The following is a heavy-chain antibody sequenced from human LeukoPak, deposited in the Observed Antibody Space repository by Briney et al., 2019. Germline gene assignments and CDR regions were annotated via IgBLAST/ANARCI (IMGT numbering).Heavy chain of an antibody. J-gene: IGHJ4*02. CDR3: ARCDSSRWNGIDY. V-gene: IGHV3-53*01. CDR2: IHGGGNT. D-gene: IGHD6-13*01. CDR1: GLTVRSNY. Sequence: GGSLRLSCAASGLTVRSNYMGWVRQAPGKGLEWVSVIHGGGNTYYADSVKGRFTISRDNSRNTMDLQMNSLRAEDTAVYYCARCDSSRWNGIDYWGQGTLVTVSS.